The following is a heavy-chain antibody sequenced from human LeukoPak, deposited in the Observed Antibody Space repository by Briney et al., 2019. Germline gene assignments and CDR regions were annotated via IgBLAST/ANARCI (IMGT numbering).Heavy chain of an antibody. CDR1: GGTFSSYA. CDR2: IIPIFGTA. V-gene: IGHV1-69*06. J-gene: IGHJ4*02. Sequence: ASVKVSCKASGGTFSSYAISWVRQARGQGLEWMGRIIPIFGTANYAQKFQGRVTITADKSTSTAYMELSSLRSEDTAVYYCGRGDYYDSSGCDYWGQGTLVTVSS. D-gene: IGHD3-22*01. CDR3: GRGDYYDSSGCDY.